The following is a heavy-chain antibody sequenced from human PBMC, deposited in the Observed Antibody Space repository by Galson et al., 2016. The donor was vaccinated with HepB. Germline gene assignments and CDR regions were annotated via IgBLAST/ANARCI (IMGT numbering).Heavy chain of an antibody. J-gene: IGHJ6*02. D-gene: IGHD3-10*01. V-gene: IGHV3-53*01. Sequence: SLRLSCAAFGFTVTTDYMNWVRQAPGKGLEWVSILYPGGSKYYADSVKGRFSVSRDTSTNTFYLQMYSLRADDTAVYFCARERRDSSMIRGIYFFAMDVWGQGTTVTVSS. CDR1: GFTVTTDY. CDR2: LYPGGSK. CDR3: ARERRDSSMIRGIYFFAMDV.